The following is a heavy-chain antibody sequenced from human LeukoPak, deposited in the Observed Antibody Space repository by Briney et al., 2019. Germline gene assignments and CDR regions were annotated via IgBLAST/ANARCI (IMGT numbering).Heavy chain of an antibody. CDR2: INTNTGNP. J-gene: IGHJ5*02. D-gene: IGHD5-12*01. CDR3: ARETQTVYSGYGVWFDP. Sequence: ASVKVSCKASGYTFTSYAMNWVRQAPGQGLEWMGWINTNTGNPTYAQGFTGRFVFSLDTSVSTAYLQISSLKAEDTAVYYCARETQTVYSGYGVWFDPWGQGTLVTVSS. CDR1: GYTFTSYA. V-gene: IGHV7-4-1*02.